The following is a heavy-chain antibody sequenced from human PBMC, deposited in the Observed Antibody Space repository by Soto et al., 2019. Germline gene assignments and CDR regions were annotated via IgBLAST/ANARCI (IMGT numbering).Heavy chain of an antibody. J-gene: IGHJ6*02. CDR1: GDSIRSSSY. V-gene: IGHV4-38-2*02. CDR3: ARAFGDSSGYSPLGYYYGMDV. CDR2: IYSTGNT. D-gene: IGHD3-22*01. Sequence: SETLSLTCTVSGDSIRSSSYWGWICQPPGKGLEWIGSIYSTGNTYYNPSLNSQVTISVDTSKNQFSLNVISVTAEDTAVYYCARAFGDSSGYSPLGYYYGMDVWGQGTTVTVSS.